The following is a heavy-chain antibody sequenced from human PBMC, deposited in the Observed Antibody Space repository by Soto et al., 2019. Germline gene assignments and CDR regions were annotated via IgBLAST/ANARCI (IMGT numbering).Heavy chain of an antibody. CDR2: IYYSGST. D-gene: IGHD2-2*01. V-gene: IGHV4-59*08. Sequence: SETLSLTCTVSGGSISSYYWSWIRQPPGKGLEWIGYIYYSGSTNYNPSLKSRVTISVDTSKNQFSLKLSSVTAADTAVYYCARLYSGIVVVPAAPKPDPLYYMDVWGKGTTVTVSS. J-gene: IGHJ6*03. CDR1: GGSISSYY. CDR3: ARLYSGIVVVPAAPKPDPLYYMDV.